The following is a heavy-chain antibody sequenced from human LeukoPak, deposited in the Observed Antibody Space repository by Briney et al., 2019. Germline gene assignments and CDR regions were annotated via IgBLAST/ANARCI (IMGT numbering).Heavy chain of an antibody. CDR3: ARIMPSDYSTTP. J-gene: IGHJ5*02. CDR2: MFYSGTT. D-gene: IGHD4-11*01. Sequence: SETLSLTCSVSGASVTSYYWTWIRQPPGKGLESIGYMFYSGTTNYNPSLKSRVTISMDTSKNQFSLKLTSVTAADTAVYYCARIMPSDYSTTPWGQGTPVTVSS. CDR1: GASVTSYY. V-gene: IGHV4-59*02.